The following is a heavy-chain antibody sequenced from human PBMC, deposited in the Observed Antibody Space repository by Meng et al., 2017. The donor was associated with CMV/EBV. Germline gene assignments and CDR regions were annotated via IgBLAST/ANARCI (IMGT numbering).Heavy chain of an antibody. Sequence: SGPTLVTPTQTLTLTCTFSGFSLSTSGMRGSWIRQPPGKALEWLACIDWDDDKFYSTALKTRLTISKDTSKNQVVLTMTNMDPVDTATYYCAKEVVRGENWFDPWGQGTLVTVSS. V-gene: IGHV2-70D*14. CDR2: IDWDDDK. CDR1: GFSLSTSGMR. J-gene: IGHJ5*02. D-gene: IGHD3-10*01. CDR3: AKEVVRGENWFDP.